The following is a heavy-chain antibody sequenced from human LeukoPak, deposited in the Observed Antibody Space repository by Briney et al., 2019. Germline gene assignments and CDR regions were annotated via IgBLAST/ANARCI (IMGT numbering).Heavy chain of an antibody. V-gene: IGHV4-39*01. D-gene: IGHD3-3*01. Sequence: SETLSLTCTVSGASISSSSYYWGWIRQPPGKGLEWIGYIYYSGSTNYNPSLKSRVTISVDTSKNQFSLKLSSVTAADTAVYYCARQLTIFGVVEANYFDYWGQGTLVTVSS. CDR3: ARQLTIFGVVEANYFDY. CDR1: GASISSSSYY. CDR2: IYYSGST. J-gene: IGHJ4*02.